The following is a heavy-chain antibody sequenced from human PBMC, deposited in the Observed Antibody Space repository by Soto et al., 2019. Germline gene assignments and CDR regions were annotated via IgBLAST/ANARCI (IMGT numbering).Heavy chain of an antibody. CDR3: ARIGGTKRPGDGMDV. CDR1: GFTFSSYR. D-gene: IGHD3-10*01. Sequence: PXGSLRLSCAASGFTFSSYRMNWVRQAPGKGLDWVSSISSSSSYIYYADSVKGRFTISRDNAKNSLYLQMNSLRAEDTAVYYCARIGGTKRPGDGMDVWGQGTTVTVSS. V-gene: IGHV3-21*01. CDR2: ISSSSSYI. J-gene: IGHJ6*02.